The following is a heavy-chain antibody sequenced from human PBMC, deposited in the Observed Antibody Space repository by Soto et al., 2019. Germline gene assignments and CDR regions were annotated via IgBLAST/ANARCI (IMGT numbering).Heavy chain of an antibody. D-gene: IGHD3-22*01. CDR1: GGSISSYY. CDR2: IYYSGST. J-gene: IGHJ6*02. Sequence: SETLSLTCTVSGGSISSYYWSWIRQPPGKXLEWIGYIYYSGSTNYNPSLKSRVTISVDTSKNQFSLKLSSVTAADTAVYYCARDRIYYDSSGYLPYYYYGMDVWGQGTTVTVSS. V-gene: IGHV4-59*01. CDR3: ARDRIYYDSSGYLPYYYYGMDV.